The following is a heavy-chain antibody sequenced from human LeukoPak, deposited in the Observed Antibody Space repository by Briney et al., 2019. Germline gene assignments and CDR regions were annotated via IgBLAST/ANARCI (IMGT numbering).Heavy chain of an antibody. CDR3: ARLPPTTVTTPFDY. CDR1: GYTLTELS. J-gene: IGHJ4*02. CDR2: FDPEDGET. D-gene: IGHD4-17*01. V-gene: IGHV1-24*01. Sequence: GASVKVSCKVSGYTLTELSMHWVRQAPGKGLEWMGGFDPEDGETIYAQKFQGRVTMTEDTSTDTAYMELSSLRSEDTAVYYSARLPPTTVTTPFDYWGQGTLVTVSS.